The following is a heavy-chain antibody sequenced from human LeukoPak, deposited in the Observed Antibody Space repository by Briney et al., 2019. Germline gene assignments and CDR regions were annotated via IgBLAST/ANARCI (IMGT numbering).Heavy chain of an antibody. Sequence: GGSLRLFCAASGFTFSSYEMNWVRQAPGKGLEWVSYISSSGSTIYYADSVKGRFTISRDNAKNSLYLQMNSLRAEDTAVYYCAREGSSSWPRSHYWFDPWGQGTLSPSPQ. CDR3: AREGSSSWPRSHYWFDP. D-gene: IGHD6-13*01. J-gene: IGHJ5*02. V-gene: IGHV3-48*03. CDR1: GFTFSSYE. CDR2: ISSSGSTI.